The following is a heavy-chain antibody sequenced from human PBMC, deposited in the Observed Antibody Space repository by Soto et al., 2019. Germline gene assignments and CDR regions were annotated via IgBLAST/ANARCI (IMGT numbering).Heavy chain of an antibody. J-gene: IGHJ6*02. Sequence: PGGSLRLSCAASGFTFSSYAMHWVRQAPGKGLEWVAVISYDGSNKYYADSVKGRFTISRDNSKNTLYLQMNSLRAEDTAVYYCARDLGEMYYDFWSGTPDYYYGMDVWGQGTTVTVSS. CDR3: ARDLGEMYYDFWSGTPDYYYGMDV. CDR1: GFTFSSYA. D-gene: IGHD3-3*01. V-gene: IGHV3-30-3*01. CDR2: ISYDGSNK.